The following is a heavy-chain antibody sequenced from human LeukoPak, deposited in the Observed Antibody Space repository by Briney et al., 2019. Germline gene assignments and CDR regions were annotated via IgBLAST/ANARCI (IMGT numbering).Heavy chain of an antibody. J-gene: IGHJ4*02. Sequence: GGSLRLSCAASGFTVSSNYMSWVRQAPGKGLEWVSVIYSGGSTYYADSVKGRFTISRDNSKNTLYLQMNSLRAEDTAVYDCAREGGPDAYYYDSSGYYFALYYWGQGTLVTVSS. V-gene: IGHV3-66*01. CDR2: IYSGGST. CDR3: AREGGPDAYYYDSSGYYFALYY. CDR1: GFTVSSNY. D-gene: IGHD3-22*01.